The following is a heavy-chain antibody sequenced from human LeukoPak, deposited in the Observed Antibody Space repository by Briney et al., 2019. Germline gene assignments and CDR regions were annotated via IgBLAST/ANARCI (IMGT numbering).Heavy chain of an antibody. Sequence: GGSLRLSCAASGFTFSSYSMNWVRQAPGKGLEWVSAISGSGGSTYYADSVKGRFTISRDNSKNTLYLQMNSLRAEDTAVYYCAKDLGTMIVVVIPHAFDIWGQGTMVTVSS. CDR2: ISGSGGST. CDR3: AKDLGTMIVVVIPHAFDI. J-gene: IGHJ3*02. CDR1: GFTFSSYS. V-gene: IGHV3-23*01. D-gene: IGHD3-22*01.